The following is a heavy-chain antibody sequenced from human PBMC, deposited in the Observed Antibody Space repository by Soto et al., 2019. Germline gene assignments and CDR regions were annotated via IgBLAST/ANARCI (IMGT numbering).Heavy chain of an antibody. Sequence: ASETLSLTCAVSGGSISSSNWWSWVRQPPGKGLEWIGEVHHTGSTNYNPSLKSRVTISVDKSENQFSLKLTSVTAADTAVYYCARNGYFYGSLYYFDYWGQGTLVTVSS. CDR1: GGSISSSNW. D-gene: IGHD5-18*01. J-gene: IGHJ4*02. V-gene: IGHV4-4*02. CDR3: ARNGYFYGSLYYFDY. CDR2: VHHTGST.